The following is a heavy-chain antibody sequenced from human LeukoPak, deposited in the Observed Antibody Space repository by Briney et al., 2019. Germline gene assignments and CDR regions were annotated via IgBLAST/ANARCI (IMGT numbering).Heavy chain of an antibody. J-gene: IGHJ4*02. V-gene: IGHV3-30*04. Sequence: GGSLRLSCAASGFTFSSYAMHWVRQAPGKGLEWVAVIRYDGSNKYYADSVKGRFTISRDNSKNTLYLQMNSLRAEDTAVYYCANPELMEIPFDYWGQGTLVTVSS. CDR3: ANPELMEIPFDY. CDR1: GFTFSSYA. CDR2: IRYDGSNK. D-gene: IGHD2-8*01.